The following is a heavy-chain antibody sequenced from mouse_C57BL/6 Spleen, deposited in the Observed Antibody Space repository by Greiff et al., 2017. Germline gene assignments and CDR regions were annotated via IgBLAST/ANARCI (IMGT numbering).Heavy chain of an antibody. CDR2: IYPRSGNT. CDR1: GYTFTSYG. Sequence: QVQLQQSGAELARPGASVKLSCKASGYTFTSYGISWVKQRTGQGLEWIGEIYPRSGNTYYNEKFKGKATLTADKSSSTAYMELRSLTSEDSAVYFCARLGRSHWYFDVWGTGTTVTVSS. J-gene: IGHJ1*03. CDR3: ARLGRSHWYFDV. D-gene: IGHD4-1*01. V-gene: IGHV1-81*01.